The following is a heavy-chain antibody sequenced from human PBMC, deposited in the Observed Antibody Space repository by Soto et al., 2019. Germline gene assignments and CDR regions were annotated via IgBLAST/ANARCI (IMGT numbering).Heavy chain of an antibody. Sequence: QVQLVQSGAEVKKPGSSVKVACKASGGTFSSYTISWVRQAPGQGLEWMGRIIPILGMANYAQKFQGRVTITADKSTSTAYMELSSLRSENTAVYYCARGSPSIAAGYWGQGTLVTVSS. CDR3: ARGSPSIAAGY. D-gene: IGHD6-25*01. V-gene: IGHV1-69*02. CDR1: GGTFSSYT. CDR2: IIPILGMA. J-gene: IGHJ4*02.